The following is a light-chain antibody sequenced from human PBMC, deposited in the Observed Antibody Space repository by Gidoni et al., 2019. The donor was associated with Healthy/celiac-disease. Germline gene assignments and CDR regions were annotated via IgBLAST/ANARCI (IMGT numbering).Light chain of an antibody. CDR3: QSYDSSLSVYVV. J-gene: IGLJ2*01. Sequence: QSVLTQPPSASGAPGQRLTISCTGSRSNTGAGYDVPWYQQLPGTAPKLLIYGNSNRPSGVPDRFSGSKSGTSASLAITGLQAEDEADYYCQSYDSSLSVYVVFGGGTKLTVL. CDR1: RSNTGAGYD. V-gene: IGLV1-40*01. CDR2: GNS.